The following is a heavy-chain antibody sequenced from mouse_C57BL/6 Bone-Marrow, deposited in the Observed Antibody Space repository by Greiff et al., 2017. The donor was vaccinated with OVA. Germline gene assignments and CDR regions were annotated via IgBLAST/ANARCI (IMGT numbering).Heavy chain of an antibody. CDR2: ISGGGGNT. J-gene: IGHJ2*01. D-gene: IGHD2-3*01. CDR1: GFTFSSYT. CDR3: ARTYDGYYLFDY. Sequence: EVMLVESGGGLVKPGGSLKLSCAASGFTFSSYTMSWVRQTPEKRLEWVATISGGGGNTYYPDSVKGRFTISRDNAKNTLYLQMSSLRSEDTALYYCARTYDGYYLFDYWGQGTTLIVSS. V-gene: IGHV5-9*01.